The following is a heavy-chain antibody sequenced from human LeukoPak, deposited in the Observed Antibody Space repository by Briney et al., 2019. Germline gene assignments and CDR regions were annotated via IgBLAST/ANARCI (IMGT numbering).Heavy chain of an antibody. CDR1: GFTFSGYA. J-gene: IGHJ4*02. V-gene: IGHV3-30*04. D-gene: IGHD3-3*01. CDR3: ARDPSGYYQSVYFDY. Sequence: GGSLRLSCAASGFTFSGYAMHWVRQAPGEGLEWVAVISYDGGNKYYADSVKGRLTISRDNSKNTLYLQLNSVRAEDTAVYYCARDPSGYYQSVYFDYWGQGTLVTVSS. CDR2: ISYDGGNK.